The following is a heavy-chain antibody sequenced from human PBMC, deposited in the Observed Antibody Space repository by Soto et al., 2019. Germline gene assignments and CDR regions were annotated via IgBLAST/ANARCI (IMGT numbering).Heavy chain of an antibody. D-gene: IGHD2-2*01. CDR2: ISGGAGSS. CDR1: GFTFRNHA. V-gene: IGHV3-23*01. J-gene: IGHJ4*02. Sequence: PGGSLRLSCAASGFTFRNHAMSWVRQAPGKGLEWVSAISGGAGSSFYADSVKGRFTISRDNSKNTVSLQLSGLRVEDTALYYCVRGLVAYFDFWGQGTPVTVSS. CDR3: VRGLVAYFDF.